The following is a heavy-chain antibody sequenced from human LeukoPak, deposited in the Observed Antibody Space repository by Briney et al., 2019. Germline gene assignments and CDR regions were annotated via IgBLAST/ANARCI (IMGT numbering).Heavy chain of an antibody. D-gene: IGHD1-26*01. V-gene: IGHV4-34*01. Sequence: PSETLSLTCTVSGGSISSYYWSWIRQPPGKGLEWIGEINHSGSTNYNPSLKSRVTISVDTSKNQFSLKLSPVTAADTAVYYCAGGIVGATAVDYWGQGTLVTVSS. CDR2: INHSGST. J-gene: IGHJ4*02. CDR1: GGSISSYY. CDR3: AGGIVGATAVDY.